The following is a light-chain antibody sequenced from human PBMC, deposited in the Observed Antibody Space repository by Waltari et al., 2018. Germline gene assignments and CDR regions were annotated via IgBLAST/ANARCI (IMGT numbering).Light chain of an antibody. Sequence: QSVLTQPPSVSAAPGQMVSISCSGSSSNLRINSVSWYQKPPETAPKLLIYENNQRPSGIPHRFYGSKSGTSATLDITGLQTGDEADYYCATWDSSLSAGVFGTGTKVTVL. CDR2: ENN. CDR3: ATWDSSLSAGV. CDR1: SSNLRINS. J-gene: IGLJ1*01. V-gene: IGLV1-51*01.